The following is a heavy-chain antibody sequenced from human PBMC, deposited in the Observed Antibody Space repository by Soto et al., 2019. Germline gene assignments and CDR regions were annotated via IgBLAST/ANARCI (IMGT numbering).Heavy chain of an antibody. CDR1: GFTFSSYA. Sequence: GSLRLSCAASGFTFSSYAMHWVRQAPGKGLEWVAVISYDGSNKYYADSVKGRFTISRDNSKNTLYLQMNSLRAEDTAVYYCARDKAPHYYDSSGYSYDYWGQGTLVTVSS. CDR3: ARDKAPHYYDSSGYSYDY. J-gene: IGHJ4*02. D-gene: IGHD3-22*01. CDR2: ISYDGSNK. V-gene: IGHV3-30-3*01.